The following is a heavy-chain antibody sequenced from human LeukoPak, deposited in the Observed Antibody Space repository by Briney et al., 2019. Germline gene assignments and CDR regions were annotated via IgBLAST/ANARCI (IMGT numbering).Heavy chain of an antibody. D-gene: IGHD3-22*01. CDR2: INPSGGST. CDR1: GYTFTSYY. CDR3: ARRGYYDSSGYNQHYGMDV. Sequence: GASVKVSCKASGYTFTSYYMHWVRQAPGQGLEWMGIINPSGGSTSYAQKFQGRVTMTRDTSTSTVYMELSSLRPEDTAVYYCARRGYYDSSGYNQHYGMDVWGQGTTVTVSS. J-gene: IGHJ6*02. V-gene: IGHV1-46*01.